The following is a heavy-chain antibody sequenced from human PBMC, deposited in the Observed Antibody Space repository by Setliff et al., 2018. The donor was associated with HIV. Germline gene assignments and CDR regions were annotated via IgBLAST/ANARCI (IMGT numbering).Heavy chain of an antibody. Sequence: SETLSLTCAVSGGSISSSNWWSWVRQPPGKGLEWIGEIYHSGSTNYNPSLKSRVTITVDESKNQFSLKLSSVTAADTAVYYCARVQVGGYNFYFDYWGQGTLVTVSS. CDR2: IYHSGST. J-gene: IGHJ4*02. D-gene: IGHD5-12*01. CDR1: GGSISSSNW. V-gene: IGHV4-4*02. CDR3: ARVQVGGYNFYFDY.